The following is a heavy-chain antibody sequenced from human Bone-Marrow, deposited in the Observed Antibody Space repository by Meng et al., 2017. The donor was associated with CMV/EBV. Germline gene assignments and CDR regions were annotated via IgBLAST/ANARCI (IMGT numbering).Heavy chain of an antibody. CDR1: GFTFRDHY. Sequence: GESLKISCVASGFTFRDHYMTWIRQAPRKGLEWVSYISTSGSPIYYADSVKGRFTMSRDNAKSSLYLQMNSLRAEDTAVYYCAKCLSRGRGSFDYWGQGTLVTVSS. CDR3: AKCLSRGRGSFDY. D-gene: IGHD3-16*01. CDR2: ISTSGSPI. J-gene: IGHJ4*02. V-gene: IGHV3-11*04.